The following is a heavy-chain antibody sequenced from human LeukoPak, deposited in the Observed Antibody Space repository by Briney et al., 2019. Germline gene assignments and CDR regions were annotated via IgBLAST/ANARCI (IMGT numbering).Heavy chain of an antibody. Sequence: PSETLSLTCTVSGGSISSYYWSWIRQPAGKGLEWIGRIYTSGSTNYNPSLKSRVTMSVDTSKNQFSLKLSSVTAADTAVYYCARDFYQQTNHYGSGSYYNWFDPWGQGTLVTVSS. D-gene: IGHD3-10*01. J-gene: IGHJ5*02. CDR1: GGSISSYY. CDR3: ARDFYQQTNHYGSGSYYNWFDP. CDR2: IYTSGST. V-gene: IGHV4-4*07.